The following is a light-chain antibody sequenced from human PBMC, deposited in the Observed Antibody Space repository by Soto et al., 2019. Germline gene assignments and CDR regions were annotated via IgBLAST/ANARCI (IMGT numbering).Light chain of an antibody. Sequence: QSALAQPASVSGCPGQSITISCAGSSRDIGGYDFVSWYQQHPGEAPKLIIFDVSDRPSGVSDRFSGSKSGDTASLTISGLLVEDEADYYCSSFSNSDTPYVFGAGTKLTVL. CDR2: DVS. CDR1: SRDIGGYDF. J-gene: IGLJ1*01. CDR3: SSFSNSDTPYV. V-gene: IGLV2-14*03.